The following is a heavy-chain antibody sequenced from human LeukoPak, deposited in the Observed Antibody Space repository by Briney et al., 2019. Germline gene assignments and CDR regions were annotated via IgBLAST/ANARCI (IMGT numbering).Heavy chain of an antibody. V-gene: IGHV3-23*01. CDR2: ISGSGGST. CDR1: GFTFSSYA. Sequence: GGSLRLSCAASGFTFSSYAMSWVRQAPGKGLEWVSAISGSGGSTYYADSVKGRFTIFRDNSKNTLYLQMNSLRAEDTVVYYCANVAAAGIFSVYWGQGTLVTVSS. J-gene: IGHJ4*02. D-gene: IGHD6-13*01. CDR3: ANVAAAGIFSVY.